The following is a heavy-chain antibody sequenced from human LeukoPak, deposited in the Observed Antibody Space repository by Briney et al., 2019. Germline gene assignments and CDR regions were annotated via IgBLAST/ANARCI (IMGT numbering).Heavy chain of an antibody. CDR2: ISGSGGST. CDR1: GFAFSTYG. V-gene: IGHV3-23*01. J-gene: IGHJ4*02. D-gene: IGHD7-27*01. Sequence: GGSLRLSCAASGFAFSTYGLSWVRPAPGKGLEWVSAISGSGGSTYYADSVKGRFTISRDNCKNTMYLQMNSLSAEDTAVYYCARDLAWGAFDYWGQGTLVNVSS. CDR3: ARDLAWGAFDY.